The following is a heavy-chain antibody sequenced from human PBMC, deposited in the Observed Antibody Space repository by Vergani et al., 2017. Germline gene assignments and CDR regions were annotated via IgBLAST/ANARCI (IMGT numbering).Heavy chain of an antibody. Sequence: QVQLQESGPGLVKPSETLSLTCTVSGGSISSYYWSWIRQPPGKGLEWIGEINHSGSTNYNPSLKSRVTISVDTSKNQFSLKLSSVTAADTAVYYCARGKVYYYYGMDVWGQGTTVTVSS. V-gene: IGHV4-59*12. CDR2: INHSGST. CDR3: ARGKVYYYYGMDV. J-gene: IGHJ6*02. CDR1: GGSISSYY.